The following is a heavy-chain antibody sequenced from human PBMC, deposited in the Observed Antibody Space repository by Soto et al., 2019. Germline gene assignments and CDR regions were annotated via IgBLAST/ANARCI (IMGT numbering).Heavy chain of an antibody. J-gene: IGHJ4*01. D-gene: IGHD1-26*01. V-gene: IGHV5-51*01. CDR3: STVHKDSGIYSVGFEY. Sequence: GESLKISCKASGYSFTTYWIGWVRQMPGKGLEWMGIIYPRDSDTRYSPSFEGQVTISVDTSISTTYLQWSSLRASDTAMYYCSTVHKDSGIYSVGFEYWGHGTLVTVSS. CDR1: GYSFTTYW. CDR2: IYPRDSDT.